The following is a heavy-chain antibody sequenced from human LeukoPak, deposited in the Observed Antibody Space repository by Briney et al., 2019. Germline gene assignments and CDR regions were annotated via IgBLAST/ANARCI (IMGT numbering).Heavy chain of an antibody. CDR2: ISSSSSYI. Sequence: TGGSLRLSCAASGFTFSSYEMNWVRQAPGKGLEWVSSISSSSSYIYYADSVKGRFTISRDNAKNSLYLQMNSLRAEDTAVYYCARLYDGSGYHANHFDYWGQGALVTVSS. V-gene: IGHV3-21*01. J-gene: IGHJ4*02. CDR1: GFTFSSYE. CDR3: ARLYDGSGYHANHFDY. D-gene: IGHD3-22*01.